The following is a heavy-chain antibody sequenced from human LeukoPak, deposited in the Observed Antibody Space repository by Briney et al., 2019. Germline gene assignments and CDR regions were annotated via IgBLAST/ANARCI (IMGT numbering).Heavy chain of an antibody. V-gene: IGHV3-30-3*01. CDR1: GFTFSNYA. J-gene: IGHJ6*02. CDR3: ARYCGGDCYGMDV. CDR2: ISYDGSDK. D-gene: IGHD2-21*02. Sequence: GRSLRLSCAASGFTFSNYAMHWVRQAPGKGLEWVAVISYDGSDKYYADSEKGRFTISRYNSKNTLYLQMNSLRPEDTAVYYCARYCGGDCYGMDVWGQGTTVTVSS.